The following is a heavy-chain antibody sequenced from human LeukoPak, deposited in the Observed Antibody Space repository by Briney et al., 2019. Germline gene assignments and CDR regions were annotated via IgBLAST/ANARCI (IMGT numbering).Heavy chain of an antibody. CDR1: GFTFSSYS. Sequence: GGSLRLSCAASGFTFSSYSMNWVRQAPGKGLEWVSSISSSSSYIYYADSVKGRFTISRDNAKNSLYLQMNSLRAEDTAVYYCARRVVGAMPFDYWGQGTLVTVSS. CDR3: ARRVVGAMPFDY. V-gene: IGHV3-21*01. D-gene: IGHD1-26*01. J-gene: IGHJ4*02. CDR2: ISSSSSYI.